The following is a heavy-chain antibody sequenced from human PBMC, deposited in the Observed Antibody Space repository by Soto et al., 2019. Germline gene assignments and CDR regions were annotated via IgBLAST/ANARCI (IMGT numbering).Heavy chain of an antibody. V-gene: IGHV1-18*01. CDR2: VSAYNGER. CDR3: ERGTSIPASGDY. Sequence: QVQLVQSGAEVKKPGASVKVSCKASGYTFTNYGINWVRQAPGQGLEWLGWVSAYNGERRYAQRVQARVIMTTDASTTTAYMELRSLRSDDTAVYYCERGTSIPASGDYWGQGTLVSVSS. J-gene: IGHJ4*01. D-gene: IGHD6-6*01. CDR1: GYTFTNYG.